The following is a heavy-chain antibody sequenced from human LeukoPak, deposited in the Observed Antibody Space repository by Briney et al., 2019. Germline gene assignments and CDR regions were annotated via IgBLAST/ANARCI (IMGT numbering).Heavy chain of an antibody. D-gene: IGHD3-22*01. Sequence: GASVKVSCKASGYTFTGYYMHWVRQAPGQGLEWMGWINPNSGGTNYAQKFQGRVTMTRDTSISTAYMELSRLRSDDTAVYHCARPTYYYDSSGYLTDLNWFDPWGQGTLVTVSS. CDR3: ARPTYYYDSSGYLTDLNWFDP. CDR1: GYTFTGYY. V-gene: IGHV1-2*02. J-gene: IGHJ5*02. CDR2: INPNSGGT.